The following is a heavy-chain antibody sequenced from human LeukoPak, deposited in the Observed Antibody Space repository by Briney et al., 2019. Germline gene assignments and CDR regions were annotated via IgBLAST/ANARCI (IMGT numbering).Heavy chain of an antibody. V-gene: IGHV4-59*01. CDR2: IYYSGST. CDR3: ARVPVTDYVWGSSLGAFDI. Sequence: PSETLSLTCTVSGGSISGYYWSWIRQPPGKGLEWIGYIYYSGSTNYNPSLKSRVTISVDTSKNQSSLKLSSVTAADTAVYYCARVPVTDYVWGSSLGAFDIWGQGTMVTVSS. D-gene: IGHD3-16*01. CDR1: GGSISGYY. J-gene: IGHJ3*02.